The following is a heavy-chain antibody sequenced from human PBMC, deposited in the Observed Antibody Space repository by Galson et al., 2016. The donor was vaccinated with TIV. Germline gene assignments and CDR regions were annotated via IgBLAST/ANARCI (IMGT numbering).Heavy chain of an antibody. Sequence: SLRLSCAASGFTFRSYTMNWVRQAPGKGLEWVSAITNSVPNTYYADSLKGRFTISRDNAKNTLFLQMNSLRVEDTGVYYCVRAGSACDALDYWGQGTLVTVSS. J-gene: IGHJ4*02. CDR2: ITNSVPNT. D-gene: IGHD1-1*01. CDR1: GFTFRSYT. V-gene: IGHV3-21*01. CDR3: VRAGSACDALDY.